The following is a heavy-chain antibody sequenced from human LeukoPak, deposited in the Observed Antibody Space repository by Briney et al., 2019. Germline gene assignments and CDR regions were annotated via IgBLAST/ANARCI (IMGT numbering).Heavy chain of an antibody. V-gene: IGHV1-58*02. CDR2: IVVGSGNT. Sequence: ASVKVSCKASGYTFTGYYMHCVRQARGQRLEWIGWIVVGSGNTNYAQKFQERVTITRDMSTSTAYMELSSLRSEDTAVYYCAAVRAAGTDYYYYYMDVWGKGTTVTISS. CDR1: GYTFTGYY. CDR3: AAVRAAGTDYYYYYMDV. D-gene: IGHD6-13*01. J-gene: IGHJ6*03.